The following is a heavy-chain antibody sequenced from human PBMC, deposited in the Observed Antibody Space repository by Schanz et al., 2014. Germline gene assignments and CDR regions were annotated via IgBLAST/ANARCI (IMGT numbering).Heavy chain of an antibody. CDR3: TRDQSPYTNSSDVRCFDY. V-gene: IGHV1-46*01. CDR2: INPTGGST. D-gene: IGHD6-6*01. CDR1: GYTFISYF. J-gene: IGHJ4*02. Sequence: QVQLVQSGAEVKKPGASVKVSCKASGYTFISYFIHWVRQAPGQGLEWMGIINPTGGSTSYAQRFQGRVTVTRDTSTITAYMDLRSLRSDDAAVYYCTRDQSPYTNSSDVRCFDYWGQGSLVTVSS.